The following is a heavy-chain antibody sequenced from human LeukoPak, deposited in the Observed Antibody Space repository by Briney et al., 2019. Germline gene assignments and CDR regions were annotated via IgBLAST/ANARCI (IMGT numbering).Heavy chain of an antibody. CDR3: ARHEFAGPFAY. CDR2: IYQTGDT. Sequence: SETLSLTCTVSGGSMSNYYWSWIRQPPGKGLEWISYIYQTGDTGYNPFLKSRATISLDMSKNQFSLILSAVTAADTAVYYCARHEFAGPFAYWGQGALVTVSS. CDR1: GGSMSNYY. V-gene: IGHV4-59*08. D-gene: IGHD6-13*01. J-gene: IGHJ4*02.